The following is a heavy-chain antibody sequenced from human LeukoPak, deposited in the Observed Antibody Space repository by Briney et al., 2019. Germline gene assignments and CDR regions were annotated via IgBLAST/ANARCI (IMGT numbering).Heavy chain of an antibody. D-gene: IGHD3-22*01. Sequence: GGSLRLSCAASGFTFSSYAMSWVRQAPGKGLEWVSAISGSGGSTYYADSVKGRFTISRDNSKNTLYLQMNSLRAEDTAVYYCAKGEDYYDSSGLDYWGQGTLVTVSS. V-gene: IGHV3-23*01. J-gene: IGHJ4*02. CDR1: GFTFSSYA. CDR2: ISGSGGST. CDR3: AKGEDYYDSSGLDY.